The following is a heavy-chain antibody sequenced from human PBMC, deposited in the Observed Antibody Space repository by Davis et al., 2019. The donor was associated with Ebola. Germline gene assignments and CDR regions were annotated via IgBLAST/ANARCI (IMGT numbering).Heavy chain of an antibody. J-gene: IGHJ6*04. D-gene: IGHD2-15*01. Sequence: GSLRLSCTVSGGSISSYYWSWIRQPPGKGLEWIGYIYHSGSTYYNPSLKSRVTISVDRSKNQFSLKLSSVTAADTAVYYCARDTSSYCSGGSCYLGYGMDVWGKGTTVTVSS. CDR1: GGSISSYY. V-gene: IGHV4-59*01. CDR2: IYHSGST. CDR3: ARDTSSYCSGGSCYLGYGMDV.